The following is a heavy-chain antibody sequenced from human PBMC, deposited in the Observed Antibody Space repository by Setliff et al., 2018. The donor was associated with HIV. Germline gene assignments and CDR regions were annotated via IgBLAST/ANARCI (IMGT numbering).Heavy chain of an antibody. J-gene: IGHJ3*02. CDR2: FDPEDGET. D-gene: IGHD1-26*01. Sequence: AASVKVSCKVSGYTLTELSMHWVRQAPGKGLEWMGGFDPEDGETIYAQKFQGRVTMTEDTSTDTAYMELSSLRAEDTAVYYCARNTDVDSVYRPFHIWGQGTMVTVSS. CDR1: GYTLTELS. V-gene: IGHV1-24*01. CDR3: ARNTDVDSVYRPFHI.